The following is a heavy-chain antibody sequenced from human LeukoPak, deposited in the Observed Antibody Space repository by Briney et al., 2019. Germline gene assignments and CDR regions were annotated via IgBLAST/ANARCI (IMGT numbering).Heavy chain of an antibody. D-gene: IGHD2-15*01. Sequence: PGGSLRLSCAASGFTFSNAWMSWVRQAPGKGLEWVGRIKSKTDGGTTDYAAPVKGRFTISRDDSKNTLYLQMNSPKTEDTAVYYCTTDRLRVAATVKYYFDYWGQGTLVTVSS. J-gene: IGHJ4*02. V-gene: IGHV3-15*01. CDR2: IKSKTDGGTT. CDR1: GFTFSNAW. CDR3: TTDRLRVAATVKYYFDY.